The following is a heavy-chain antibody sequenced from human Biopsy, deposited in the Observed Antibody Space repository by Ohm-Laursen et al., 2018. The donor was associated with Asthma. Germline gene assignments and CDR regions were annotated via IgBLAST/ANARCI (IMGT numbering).Heavy chain of an antibody. CDR3: ARAADYSHYYGIDV. Sequence: ASVKVSCKTSGYTFNSAGITWVRQAPGQGLEWMGWISVYNGSTKVAQKLQDRVTMITDTSTSTAYMELRSLRSDDTAAYFCARAADYSHYYGIDVWGQGTTVTVS. D-gene: IGHD3-10*01. V-gene: IGHV1-18*01. J-gene: IGHJ6*02. CDR2: ISVYNGST. CDR1: GYTFNSAG.